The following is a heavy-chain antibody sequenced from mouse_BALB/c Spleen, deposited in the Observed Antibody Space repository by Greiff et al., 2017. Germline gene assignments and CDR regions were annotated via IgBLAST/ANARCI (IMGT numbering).Heavy chain of an antibody. CDR3: ARSSYGNCFDY. D-gene: IGHD2-10*01. J-gene: IGHJ2*01. V-gene: IGHV5-9*03. Sequence: DVMLVESGGGLVKPGGSLKLSCAASGFTFSSYTMSWVRQTPEKRLEWVATISSGGGNTYYPDSVKGRFTISRDNAKNNLYLQMSSLRSEDTALYYCARSSYGNCFDYWGQGTTLTVSS. CDR1: GFTFSSYT. CDR2: ISSGGGNT.